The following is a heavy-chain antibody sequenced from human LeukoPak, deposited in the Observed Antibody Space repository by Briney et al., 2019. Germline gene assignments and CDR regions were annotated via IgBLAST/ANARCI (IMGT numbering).Heavy chain of an antibody. V-gene: IGHV3-48*03. J-gene: IGHJ4*02. CDR2: ISSGGTTI. CDR1: GFTFSSYE. D-gene: IGHD2-21*01. CDR3: ARGGLHTLSIVVPFDY. Sequence: GGSLRLSCAASGFTFSSYEMNWVRQAPGKGLEWVAYISSGGTTIYYADSVKGRFTISRDNAKNSLYLQMNSLRAEDTAVYYCARGGLHTLSIVVPFDYWGQGTLVTVSS.